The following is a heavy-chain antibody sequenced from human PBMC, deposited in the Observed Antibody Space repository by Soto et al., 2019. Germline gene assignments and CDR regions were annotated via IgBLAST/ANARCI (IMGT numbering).Heavy chain of an antibody. V-gene: IGHV3-23*01. CDR1: GITFSTYA. CDR2: IDYSGGNT. J-gene: IGHJ4*02. Sequence: GGSLRLSCAASGITFSTYAMSWVRQAPGKGLERVSAIDYSGGNTYYADSVKGRFTISRDNSKNTLYLQMNSLRAEDTAVYYCAKDRVAAAGPLDYWGQGTLVTVSS. D-gene: IGHD6-13*01. CDR3: AKDRVAAAGPLDY.